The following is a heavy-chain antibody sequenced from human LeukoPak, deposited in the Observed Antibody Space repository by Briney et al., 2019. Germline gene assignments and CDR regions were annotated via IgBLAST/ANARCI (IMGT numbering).Heavy chain of an antibody. CDR3: AKGTGRWELLDDY. D-gene: IGHD1-26*01. Sequence: PGRSLRLSCAASGFTFSTYGFHWVRQAPGAGLEWVAATFYDGSKSFYTDSVQGRFTISRDNSKNTLYLQMNSLRAEDTAVYYCAKGTGRWELLDDYWGQGTLVTASS. CDR1: GFTFSTYG. V-gene: IGHV3-33*06. CDR2: TFYDGSKS. J-gene: IGHJ4*02.